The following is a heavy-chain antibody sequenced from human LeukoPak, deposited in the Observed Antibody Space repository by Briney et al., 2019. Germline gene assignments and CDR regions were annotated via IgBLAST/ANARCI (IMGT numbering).Heavy chain of an antibody. CDR1: GGSISSSNW. J-gene: IGHJ6*03. Sequence: PSETLSLTCAVSGGSISSSNWWSWVRQPPGKGLEWIGYIYYSGSTNYNPSLKSRVTMSVDTSKNQFSLKLSSVTAADTAVYYCARVGGDYYYYYMDVWGKGTTVTVSS. D-gene: IGHD2-15*01. V-gene: IGHV4-4*02. CDR2: IYYSGST. CDR3: ARVGGDYYYYYMDV.